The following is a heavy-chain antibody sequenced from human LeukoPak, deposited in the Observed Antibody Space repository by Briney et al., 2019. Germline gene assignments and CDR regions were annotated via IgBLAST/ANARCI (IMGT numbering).Heavy chain of an antibody. Sequence: GGSLRLSCAASGFTFSSYAMHWVRQAPGKGLEWVTIISYDGSNKYYADSVKGRFTISRDNAKNSLYLQMNSLRAEDTAVYYCATEYASGRNYYYYMDVWGKGTTVTVSS. CDR1: GFTFSSYA. J-gene: IGHJ6*03. CDR3: ATEYASGRNYYYYMDV. D-gene: IGHD3-10*01. V-gene: IGHV3-30*04. CDR2: ISYDGSNK.